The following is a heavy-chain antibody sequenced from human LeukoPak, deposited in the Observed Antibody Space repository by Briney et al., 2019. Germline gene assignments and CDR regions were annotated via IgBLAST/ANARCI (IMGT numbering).Heavy chain of an antibody. CDR2: INPSGGST. J-gene: IGHJ3*02. CDR3: ARDQIPYGDYGGAFDI. CDR1: GYTFTDYY. V-gene: IGHV1-46*01. D-gene: IGHD4-17*01. Sequence: ASVKVSCKASGYTFTDYYMHWVRQAPGQGLEWMGIINPSGGSTSYAQKFQGRVTMTRDMSTSTVYMELSSLRSEDTAVYYCARDQIPYGDYGGAFDIWGQGTMVTVSS.